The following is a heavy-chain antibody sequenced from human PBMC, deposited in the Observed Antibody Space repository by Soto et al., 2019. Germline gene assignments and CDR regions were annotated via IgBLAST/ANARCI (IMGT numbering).Heavy chain of an antibody. Sequence: QVQLVESGGGVVQPGRSLRLSCAASGFTFSSYGMHWVRQAPGKGLEWVAVISYDGSNKYYADSVKGRFTISRDNSKNTLYLQMNSLRAEGTAVYYCAKNGGGDWEDAFDIWGQGTMVTVSS. V-gene: IGHV3-30*18. D-gene: IGHD2-21*02. CDR2: ISYDGSNK. J-gene: IGHJ3*02. CDR1: GFTFSSYG. CDR3: AKNGGGDWEDAFDI.